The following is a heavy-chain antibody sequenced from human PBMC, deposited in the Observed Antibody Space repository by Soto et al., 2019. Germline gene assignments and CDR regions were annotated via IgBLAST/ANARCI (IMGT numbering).Heavy chain of an antibody. CDR2: IYYSGST. J-gene: IGHJ6*02. V-gene: IGHV4-59*01. D-gene: IGHD2-21*01. CDR3: ASTPAPWGLVDV. Sequence: PSETLSPTYTVSGGSLSRYYWRWIRQPPGKGLEWIGYIYYSGSTNYNPSLKSRVTISVATSKNHFSLKLSSVTAADTAVYYCASTPAPWGLVDVWGPGNTVT. CDR1: GGSLSRYY.